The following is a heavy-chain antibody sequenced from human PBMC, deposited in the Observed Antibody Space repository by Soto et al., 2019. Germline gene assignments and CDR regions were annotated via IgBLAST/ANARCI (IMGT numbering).Heavy chain of an antibody. CDR2: IYFTGTS. CDR3: VRREAVAGSQFDF. J-gene: IGHJ4*02. V-gene: IGHV4-39*02. Sequence: SENLPLPCTVSGCSLRRGSFFLGWIRQPPGKGLEWIGHIYFTGTSSYSPSLKSRVTMFVDTSKNNFSLRLTSVTAADTAVYYCVRREAVAGSQFDFWGQGTLVTVSS. D-gene: IGHD6-19*01. CDR1: GCSLRRGSFF.